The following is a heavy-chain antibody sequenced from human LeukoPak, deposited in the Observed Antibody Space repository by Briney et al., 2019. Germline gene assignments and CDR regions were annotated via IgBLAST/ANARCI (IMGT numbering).Heavy chain of an antibody. V-gene: IGHV3-30*02. J-gene: IGHJ4*02. CDR2: IRYDGSKK. Sequence: GGSLRLSCAASGFTFSIYGMHWVRQAPGKGLEWVAYIRYDGSKKDYADSLKGRFTISRDNSKNTLYLQMNSLRAEDTAVYYCAKKRAGDDDYFDYRGQGSLVTVSP. CDR3: AKKRAGDDDYFDY. CDR1: GFTFSIYG. D-gene: IGHD6-13*01.